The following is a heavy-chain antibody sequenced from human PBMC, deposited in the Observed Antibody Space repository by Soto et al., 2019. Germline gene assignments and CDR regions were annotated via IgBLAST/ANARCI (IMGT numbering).Heavy chain of an antibody. V-gene: IGHV4-39*01. D-gene: IGHD5-18*01. CDR2: IYYSGST. Sequence: QLQLQESGPGLVKPSETLSLTCTVSGGSISSSSYYWGWIRQPPGKGLEWIGSIYYSGSTYYNPSLKSRVTISVDTSKNQFSLKLSSVTAADTAVYYCARQEWIQLWYYYMDVWGKGTTVTVSS. CDR1: GGSISSSSYY. J-gene: IGHJ6*03. CDR3: ARQEWIQLWYYYMDV.